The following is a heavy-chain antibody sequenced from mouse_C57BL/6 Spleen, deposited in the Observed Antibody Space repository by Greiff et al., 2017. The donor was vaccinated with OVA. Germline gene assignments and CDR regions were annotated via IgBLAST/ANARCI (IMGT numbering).Heavy chain of an antibody. CDR2: LWSGGST. V-gene: IGHV2-2*01. D-gene: IGHD1-1*01. CDR1: GFSLTSYG. Sequence: QVQLKESGPGLVQPSQSLSITCTVSGFSLTSYGVHWVRQSPGKGLEWLGVLWSGGSTDYNAAFISRLSISKDNSKSQVIFKMNSLQADDTAIYDCARNSYYYSSSPYYFDYWGQGTTLTVSS. CDR3: ARNSYYYSSSPYYFDY. J-gene: IGHJ2*01.